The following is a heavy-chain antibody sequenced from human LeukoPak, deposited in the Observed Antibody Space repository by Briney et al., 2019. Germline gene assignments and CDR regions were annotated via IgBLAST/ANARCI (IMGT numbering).Heavy chain of an antibody. CDR1: GFSFSSYD. Sequence: GGSLRLSCAASGFSFSSYDMHWVRQAPGKGLEWVSSISGDHLYKYYADSVKGRFTVSRDNAKKSLYLQMNSLRGEDTALYFCSRDPKFNGNYYYMDVWGKGTTVTVSS. J-gene: IGHJ6*03. V-gene: IGHV3-21*01. CDR3: SRDPKFNGNYYYMDV. CDR2: ISGDHLYK. D-gene: IGHD2-8*01.